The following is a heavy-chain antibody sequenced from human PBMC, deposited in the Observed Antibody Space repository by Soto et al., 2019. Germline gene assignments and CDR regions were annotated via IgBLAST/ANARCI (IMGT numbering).Heavy chain of an antibody. V-gene: IGHV1-69*13. CDR2: IIPIFGTA. CDR1: GGTFSSYA. Sequence: GASVKVSCQASGGTFSSYAISWVRQAPGQGLEWMGGIIPIFGTANYAQKFQGRVTITADESTSTAYMELSSLRSEDTAVYYCARDQMGATDPYYGMDVWGQGTTVTVSS. D-gene: IGHD1-26*01. J-gene: IGHJ6*02. CDR3: ARDQMGATDPYYGMDV.